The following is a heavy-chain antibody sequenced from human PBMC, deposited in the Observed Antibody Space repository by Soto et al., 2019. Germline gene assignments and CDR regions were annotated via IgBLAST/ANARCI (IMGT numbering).Heavy chain of an antibody. D-gene: IGHD3-22*01. J-gene: IGHJ6*02. V-gene: IGHV1-58*01. Sequence: AASVKVSCKASGFTFTSSAVQWVRQARGQRLEWIGWIVVGSGNTNYAQKFQERVTITRDMSTSTAYMELSSLRSEDTAVYYCAADWAYYYDSSGYYSSPGGGMDVWGQGTTVTVSS. CDR1: GFTFTSSA. CDR2: IVVGSGNT. CDR3: AADWAYYYDSSGYYSSPGGGMDV.